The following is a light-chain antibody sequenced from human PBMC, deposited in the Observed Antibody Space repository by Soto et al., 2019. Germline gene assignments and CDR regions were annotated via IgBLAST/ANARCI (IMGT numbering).Light chain of an antibody. CDR1: QSVSSSY. V-gene: IGKV3-20*01. CDR3: QQYRSSPLFT. J-gene: IGKJ3*01. Sequence: EIVLTQSPGTLSLSPGERATLSCRASQSVSSSYLAWYQQKPGQAPRLLIYGASSRATGIPDRFSGSGSGTDFTLPISRLEPEDFAVYYCQQYRSSPLFTFGPGTKVDIK. CDR2: GAS.